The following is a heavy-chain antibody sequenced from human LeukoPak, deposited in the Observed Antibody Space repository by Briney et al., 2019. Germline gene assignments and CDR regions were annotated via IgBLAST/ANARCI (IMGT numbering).Heavy chain of an antibody. CDR1: GFTFSIYV. Sequence: GGSLRLSCAASGFTFSIYVMHWVRQAPGNGLEWVAVISYDGSNKYYADSVKGRFTISRDNSKNTLYLQMNSLRAEDTAVYYCAKDLVHWPPEDISGQGTMVTVSS. V-gene: IGHV3-30*18. CDR3: AKDLVHWPPEDI. D-gene: IGHD2-8*02. CDR2: ISYDGSNK. J-gene: IGHJ3*02.